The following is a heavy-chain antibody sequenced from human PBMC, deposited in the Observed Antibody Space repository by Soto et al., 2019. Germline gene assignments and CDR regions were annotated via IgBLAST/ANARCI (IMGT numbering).Heavy chain of an antibody. CDR2: IYHSGST. CDR3: ARYDYGDRCFDY. V-gene: IGHV4-4*02. Sequence: PSETLSLTCAVSGGSISSSNWWRWVRQTPGKGLEWIGEIYHSGSTNYNPSLKSRVTISVDTSKNQFSLKLISVTAADTAVYYCARYDYGDRCFDYWGQGTLVTVSS. CDR1: GGSISSSNW. D-gene: IGHD4-17*01. J-gene: IGHJ4*02.